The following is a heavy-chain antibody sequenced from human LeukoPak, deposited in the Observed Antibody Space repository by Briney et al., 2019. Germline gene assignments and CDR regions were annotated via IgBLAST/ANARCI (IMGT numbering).Heavy chain of an antibody. CDR2: MNPNSGNT. CDR1: GYTFTSHD. CDR3: ASSRDDYYYYGMDV. Sequence: ASVKVSCKASGYTFTSHDINWVRQATGQGLEWMGWMNPNSGNTGYAQKFQGRVTMTRNTSISTAYMELSSLRSEDTAVYYCASSRDDYYYYGMDVWGQGTTVTVSS. V-gene: IGHV1-8*01. J-gene: IGHJ6*02.